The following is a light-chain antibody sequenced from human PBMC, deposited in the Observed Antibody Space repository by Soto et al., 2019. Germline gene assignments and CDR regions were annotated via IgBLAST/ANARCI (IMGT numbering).Light chain of an antibody. CDR3: QQYNQWPPIT. CDR2: GAS. V-gene: IGKV3-15*01. J-gene: IGKJ5*01. CDR1: QSFGSN. Sequence: IALTHSPGTLALSPRQIANRYFRAIQSFGSNYLAWYQQKPGQAPRLLIYGASTRATGIPARFSGSGSGTEFTLTISSLQSEDFAVYYCQQYNQWPPITCGQGTQREIK.